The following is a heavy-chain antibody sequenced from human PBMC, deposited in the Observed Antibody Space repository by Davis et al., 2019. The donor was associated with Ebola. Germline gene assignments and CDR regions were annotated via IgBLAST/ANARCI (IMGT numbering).Heavy chain of an antibody. J-gene: IGHJ4*02. CDR3: AKETAAIPTRTDY. Sequence: GESQKISCAASGFTFSSYWMTWVRQAPGMGLEWVSSISASGDRTYYADSVRGRFTISRDNSRNTLYLQMNSLTAEDTAVYYCAKETAAIPTRTDYWGQGTLVTVSS. CDR1: GFTFSSYW. D-gene: IGHD2-2*01. CDR2: ISASGDRT. V-gene: IGHV3-23*01.